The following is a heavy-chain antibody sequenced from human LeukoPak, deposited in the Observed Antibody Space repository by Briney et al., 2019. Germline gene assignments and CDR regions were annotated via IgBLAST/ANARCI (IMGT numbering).Heavy chain of an antibody. CDR2: IYYSGST. CDR1: GGSISSYY. V-gene: IGHV4-59*01. J-gene: IGHJ4*02. CDR3: ARVGDAPAADTYHYDSSGIFDY. Sequence: SETLSLTCTVSGGSISSYYWSWIRQPPGKGLEWIGYIYYSGSTNYNPSLKSRVTISVDTSKNQFSLKLSSVTAADTAVYYCARVGDAPAADTYHYDSSGIFDYWGQGTLVTVSS. D-gene: IGHD3-22*01.